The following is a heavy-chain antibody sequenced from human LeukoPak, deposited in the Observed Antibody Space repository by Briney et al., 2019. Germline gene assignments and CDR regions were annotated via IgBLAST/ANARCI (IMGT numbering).Heavy chain of an antibody. Sequence: GGSLRLSCAASGFTFNSYWMNWVRQAPGKGLEWVANIKRDGSEKYYVDSVKGRFTISRDNAKNSLYLQMNSLRAEDTAVYYCARDTHLGHWGRGTTVTVSS. V-gene: IGHV3-7*01. CDR1: GFTFNSYW. CDR2: IKRDGSEK. CDR3: ARDTHLGH. J-gene: IGHJ6*02.